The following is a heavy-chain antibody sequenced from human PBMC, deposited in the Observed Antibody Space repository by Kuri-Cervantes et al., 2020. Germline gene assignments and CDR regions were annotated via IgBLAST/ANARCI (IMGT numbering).Heavy chain of an antibody. V-gene: IGHV3-21*01. D-gene: IGHD1-7*01. Sequence: GESLKISCAASGFTFSSYSMNWVRQAPGKGLEWVSSISSSSSYIYYADSVKGRFTISRDNAKNSLYLQMNSLRAEDTAVYYCARVLTGTKTIDYWGQGTLVTVSS. J-gene: IGHJ4*02. CDR3: ARVLTGTKTIDY. CDR1: GFTFSSYS. CDR2: ISSSSSYI.